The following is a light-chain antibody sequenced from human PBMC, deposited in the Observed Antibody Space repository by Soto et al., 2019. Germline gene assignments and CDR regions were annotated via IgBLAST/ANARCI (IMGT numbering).Light chain of an antibody. V-gene: IGLV1-40*01. CDR1: SSNIGAGYD. Sequence: QSVLTQPPSVSGAPGQRVTISCTGSSSNIGAGYDVHWYQQLPGTAPKLLIYGNSNRPSGVPDRFSGSKSGTSASLAITGRQAEDEAAYFCQSSDSGLLGDVVFGGGTKLTVL. CDR2: GNS. CDR3: QSSDSGLLGDVV. J-gene: IGLJ2*01.